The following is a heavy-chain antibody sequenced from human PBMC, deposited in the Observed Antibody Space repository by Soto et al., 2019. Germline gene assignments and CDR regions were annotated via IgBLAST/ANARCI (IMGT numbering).Heavy chain of an antibody. CDR2: ISYDGTDK. Sequence: QVQLVESGGGVVQPGRSLRLSCAASGFTFSSYGIHWVRQAPGKGLEWVALISYDGTDKYYADSVKGRFTISRDNSKNTLYLQMSSLGPEDTAVYYCAKDEGGIFDSWGQGTLVSVSS. CDR1: GFTFSSYG. J-gene: IGHJ4*01. CDR3: AKDEGGIFDS. V-gene: IGHV3-30*18. D-gene: IGHD3-16*01.